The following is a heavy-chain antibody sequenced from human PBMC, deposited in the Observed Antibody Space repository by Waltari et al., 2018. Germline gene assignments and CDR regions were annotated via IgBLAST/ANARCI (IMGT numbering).Heavy chain of an antibody. CDR1: GFNFGDHV. J-gene: IGHJ4*02. Sequence: EVQLVESGGGLVQPGRSLRLSCAASGFNFGDHVMHWVRQAPGNGLEWVSGISWNNDNIAYADSVRGRFTISRDNAKNSLYLQMNSLRTEDTALYYCAKDMGAARHYNFEDWGQGTLVTVSS. D-gene: IGHD6-6*01. CDR3: AKDMGAARHYNFED. V-gene: IGHV3-9*01. CDR2: ISWNNDNI.